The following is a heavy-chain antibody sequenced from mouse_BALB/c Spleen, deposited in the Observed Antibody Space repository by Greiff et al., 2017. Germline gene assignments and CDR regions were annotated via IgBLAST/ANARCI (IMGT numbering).Heavy chain of an antibody. Sequence: LQESGPELGKPGASVKISCKASGYSFTGYNMYWVKQSHRKSLEWIGYIDPYNGGTSYNQKSKGKATLTVDKSSSTAYMHLNSLTSEDSAIYYCAITTVGDAMDYWGQGTSVTVSS. CDR3: AITTVGDAMDY. D-gene: IGHD1-1*01. J-gene: IGHJ4*01. CDR2: IDPYNGGT. V-gene: IGHV1S135*01. CDR1: GYSFTGYN.